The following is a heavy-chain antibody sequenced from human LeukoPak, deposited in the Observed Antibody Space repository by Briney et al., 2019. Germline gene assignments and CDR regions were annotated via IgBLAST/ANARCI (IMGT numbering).Heavy chain of an antibody. CDR2: ISSSSSYI. Sequence: GGSLRHSCAASGFTFSSYSMNWVRQAPGKGLEWVSSISSSSSYIYYADSVKGRFTISRDNAKNSLYLQMNSLRAEDTAVYYCARDGAYDILTGYYMKYNWFDPWGQGTLVTVSS. CDR1: GFTFSSYS. D-gene: IGHD3-9*01. CDR3: ARDGAYDILTGYYMKYNWFDP. V-gene: IGHV3-21*01. J-gene: IGHJ5*02.